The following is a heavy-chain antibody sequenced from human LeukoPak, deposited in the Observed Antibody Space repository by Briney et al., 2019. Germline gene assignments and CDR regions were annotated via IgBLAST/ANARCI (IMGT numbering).Heavy chain of an antibody. CDR2: ISSDESIT. CDR3: ARVSLSSGCLSN. J-gene: IGHJ4*02. V-gene: IGHV3-74*01. CDR1: GFTFSNYW. D-gene: IGHD6-19*01. Sequence: EGSLRLSCAASGFTFSNYWMHWVRQAPGKGLVWVSRISSDESITSYADSVKGRFTISRDNAKNTLFLQMNGLRAEDTAVYYCARVSLSSGCLSNWGQGTLVTVSS.